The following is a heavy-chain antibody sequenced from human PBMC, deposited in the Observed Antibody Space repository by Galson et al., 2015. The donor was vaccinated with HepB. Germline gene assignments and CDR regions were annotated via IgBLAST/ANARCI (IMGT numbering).Heavy chain of an antibody. CDR3: ARTGYSSTWSGSYYYMDV. V-gene: IGHV4-61*01. D-gene: IGHD6-13*01. J-gene: IGHJ6*03. Sequence: SETLSLTCTVSGGSVSSGNYYWSWIRQPPGKGLEWIGYIYSSGSTHYNPSLKSRVTISVDTSKNQFYLKLSSVTAADTAVYYCARTGYSSTWSGSYYYMDVWGKGTAVIASS. CDR2: IYSSGST. CDR1: GGSVSSGNYY.